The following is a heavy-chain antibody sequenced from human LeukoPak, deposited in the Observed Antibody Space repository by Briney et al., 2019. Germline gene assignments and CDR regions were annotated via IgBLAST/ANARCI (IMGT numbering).Heavy chain of an antibody. V-gene: IGHV3-23*01. Sequence: AGGSLRLSCAASGFTFRSHAMRWVRQAPGKGLEWVSRISSGGGTTEYTDSVKGRFTISRETSKKTLYLQMNRLRAEETAVYYTSKDRSGPDYFDYWGQGTLVTVSS. J-gene: IGHJ4*02. CDR2: ISSGGGTT. CDR3: SKDRSGPDYFDY. CDR1: GFTFRSHA.